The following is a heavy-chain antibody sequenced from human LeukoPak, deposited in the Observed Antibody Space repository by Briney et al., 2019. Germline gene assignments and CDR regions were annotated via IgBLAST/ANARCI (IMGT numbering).Heavy chain of an antibody. CDR3: ASQGYCSGGSCYLDY. CDR1: GYTFTGYY. J-gene: IGHJ4*02. Sequence: ASVKVSCTASGYTFTGYYMHWVRQAPGQGLEWMGWINPNSGGTNYAQKFQGRVTMTRDTSISTAYMELSRLRSDDTAVYYCASQGYCSGGSCYLDYWGQGTLVTVSS. D-gene: IGHD2-15*01. V-gene: IGHV1-2*02. CDR2: INPNSGGT.